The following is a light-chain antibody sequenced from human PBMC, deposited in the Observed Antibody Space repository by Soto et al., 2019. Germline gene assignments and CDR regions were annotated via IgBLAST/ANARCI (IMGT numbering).Light chain of an antibody. CDR3: AAWDDSLNVSYV. Sequence: QSVLTQPPSASGTPGQRVTISCSGSSANIGSNTVNWYQQLPGTAPKLLIYSNNQRPSGVPDRFSGSKSGTSASLAISGLQSEDEADDYCAAWDDSLNVSYVFXTGTKLTVL. V-gene: IGLV1-44*01. CDR2: SNN. J-gene: IGLJ1*01. CDR1: SANIGSNT.